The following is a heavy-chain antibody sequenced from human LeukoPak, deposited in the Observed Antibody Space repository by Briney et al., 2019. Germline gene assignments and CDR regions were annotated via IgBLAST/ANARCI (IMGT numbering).Heavy chain of an antibody. CDR2: IYTSGST. CDR1: GGSISSGSYY. Sequence: SETLSLTCTVSGGSISSGSYYWSWIRQPAGKGLEWIGRIYTSGSTNYNPPLKSRVTISVDTSKNQFSLKLSSVTAADTAVYYCARVRVYPAAFDIWGQGTMVTVSS. CDR3: ARVRVYPAAFDI. V-gene: IGHV4-61*02. J-gene: IGHJ3*02. D-gene: IGHD6-13*01.